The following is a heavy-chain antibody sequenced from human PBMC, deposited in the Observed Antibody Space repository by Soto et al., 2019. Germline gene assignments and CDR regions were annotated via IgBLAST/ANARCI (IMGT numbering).Heavy chain of an antibody. J-gene: IGHJ4*02. Sequence: QVQLQQWGAGLLKPSETLSLTCVVYGGSFSGYYWSWIRQPPGKGLEWIGEINHSGSTNYYPSLKSRVTISVDTSKNQFSLKLSSVTAADTAVYYCARTTLGRYFDYWGQGTLVTVPS. CDR3: ARTTLGRYFDY. CDR2: INHSGST. CDR1: GGSFSGYY. V-gene: IGHV4-34*01. D-gene: IGHD1-1*01.